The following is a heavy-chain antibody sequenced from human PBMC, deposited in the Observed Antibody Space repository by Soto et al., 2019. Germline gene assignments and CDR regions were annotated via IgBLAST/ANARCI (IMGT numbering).Heavy chain of an antibody. V-gene: IGHV3-15*01. CDR1: GITFTDAW. Sequence: PGGSLRLSCAASGITFTDAWLTWVRQAPGKGLEWVGRIKSKIDGETTEYTAPVKGRFTISRDDSKNTMYLQMNTLETEDTGVYYRTTLGRDWGQGTLVTVSS. D-gene: IGHD3-16*01. CDR3: TTLGRD. J-gene: IGHJ4*02. CDR2: IKSKIDGETT.